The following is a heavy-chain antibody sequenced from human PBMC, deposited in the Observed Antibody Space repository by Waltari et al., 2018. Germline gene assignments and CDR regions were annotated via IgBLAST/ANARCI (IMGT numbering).Heavy chain of an antibody. CDR3: AGDLGYFDY. V-gene: IGHV3-11*04. J-gene: IGHJ4*02. D-gene: IGHD3-10*01. Sequence: QVQLVESGGGWVNPGGSLRLSCAASGFTFRDYHMSWIRQAPGKGLEWVSYINTGGSIIYYADSVKGRFTISRDNAKSSLYLQMNSLRAEDTAVYYCAGDLGYFDYWGQGTLVTVSS. CDR2: INTGGSII. CDR1: GFTFRDYH.